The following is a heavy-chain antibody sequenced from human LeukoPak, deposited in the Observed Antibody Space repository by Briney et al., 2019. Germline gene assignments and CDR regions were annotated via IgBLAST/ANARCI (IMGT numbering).Heavy chain of an antibody. V-gene: IGHV4-31*03. CDR3: ARDRYSSSWGPNIDY. J-gene: IGHJ4*02. CDR2: IYYSGST. CDR1: GGSISSGGYY. D-gene: IGHD6-13*01. Sequence: SQTLSLTCTVSGGSISSGGYYWGWIRQHPGKGLEWIGYIYYSGSTYYNPSLKSRVTISVDTSKNQFSLKLSSVTAADTAVYYCARDRYSSSWGPNIDYWGQGTLVTVSS.